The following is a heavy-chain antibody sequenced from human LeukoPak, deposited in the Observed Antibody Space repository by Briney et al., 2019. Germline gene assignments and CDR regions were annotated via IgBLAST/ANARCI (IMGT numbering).Heavy chain of an antibody. J-gene: IGHJ2*01. Sequence: GGSLRLSCAASGFTFSSYWMSWVRQAPGKGLEWVANIKQDGSEKYYVDSVKGQFTISRDNAKKSLYLQMNSLRAEDTAVYYCARLDSRATSIYFDLWGRGTLVTVSS. CDR3: ARLDSRATSIYFDL. CDR2: IKQDGSEK. D-gene: IGHD3-22*01. V-gene: IGHV3-7*01. CDR1: GFTFSSYW.